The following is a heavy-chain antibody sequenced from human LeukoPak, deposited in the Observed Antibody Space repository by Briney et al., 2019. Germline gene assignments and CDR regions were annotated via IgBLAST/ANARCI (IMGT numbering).Heavy chain of an antibody. Sequence: SETLSLTCAVYGGSFSGYYWSWIRQPPGKGLEWIGEINHSGSTNYNPSLKSRVTISVDTSKNQFSLKLSSVTAADTAVYYCARGAGSGSAPSDYWGQGTLVTVSS. J-gene: IGHJ4*02. V-gene: IGHV4-34*01. D-gene: IGHD3-10*01. CDR2: INHSGST. CDR3: ARGAGSGSAPSDY. CDR1: GGSFSGYY.